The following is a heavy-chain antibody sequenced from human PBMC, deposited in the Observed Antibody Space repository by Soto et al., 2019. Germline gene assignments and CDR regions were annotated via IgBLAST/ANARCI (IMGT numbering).Heavy chain of an antibody. J-gene: IGHJ6*02. CDR2: IWYDGSNK. V-gene: IGHV3-33*01. D-gene: IGHD3-22*01. CDR3: HRTGRITMIVVVIRRYGMDV. Sequence: RRIRQKQGKGLEWVAVIWYDGSNKYYADSVKGRFTISRDNSKNTLYLQMNSPKTEDTAVYYSHRTGRITMIVVVIRRYGMDVWGQGTTVTGSS.